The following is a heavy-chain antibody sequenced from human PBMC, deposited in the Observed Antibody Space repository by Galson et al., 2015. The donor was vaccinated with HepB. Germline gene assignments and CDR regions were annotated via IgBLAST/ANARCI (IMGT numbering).Heavy chain of an antibody. V-gene: IGHV1-69*01. CDR3: ASPSSDYYDSSGYYDLDY. Sequence: SCKASGGTFSSYAISWVRQAPGQGLEWMGGIIPIFGTANYAQKFQGRVTITADESTSTAYMELSSLRSEDAAVYYCASPSSDYYDSSGYYDLDYWGQGTLVTVSS. D-gene: IGHD3-22*01. CDR2: IIPIFGTA. CDR1: GGTFSSYA. J-gene: IGHJ4*02.